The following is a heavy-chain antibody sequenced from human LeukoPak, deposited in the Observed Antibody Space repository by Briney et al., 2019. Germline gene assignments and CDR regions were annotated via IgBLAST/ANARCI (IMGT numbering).Heavy chain of an antibody. D-gene: IGHD1-1*01. V-gene: IGHV4-4*07. CDR1: GGSISSYY. Sequence: SETLSLTCTVSGGSISSYYWSWIRQPAGKGLEWIGRIYTSGSTNYNPSLKSRVTMSVDTSKNQFSLKLSSVTAADTAVYYSARDNPPTWKIDYWGQGTLVTVSS. J-gene: IGHJ4*02. CDR3: ARDNPPTWKIDY. CDR2: IYTSGST.